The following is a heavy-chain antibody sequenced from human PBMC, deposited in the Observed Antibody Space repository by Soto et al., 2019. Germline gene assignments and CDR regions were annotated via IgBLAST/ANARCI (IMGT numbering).Heavy chain of an antibody. CDR1: GYSFTSYW. D-gene: IGHD3-22*01. Sequence: PGESLKISCKGSGYSFTSYWIGWVRQMPGKGLEWMGIIYPGDSDTRYSPSFQGQVTISADKSISTAYLQWSSLKASDTAMYYCARTTYYYDSSGYSNGGGFDYWGQGTLVTVSS. CDR2: IYPGDSDT. J-gene: IGHJ4*02. V-gene: IGHV5-51*01. CDR3: ARTTYYYDSSGYSNGGGFDY.